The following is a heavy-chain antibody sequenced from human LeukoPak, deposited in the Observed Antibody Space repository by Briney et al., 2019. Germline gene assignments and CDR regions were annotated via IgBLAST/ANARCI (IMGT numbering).Heavy chain of an antibody. CDR3: ARYRTPTQNYYDSSGPYWYFDL. CDR2: IYYSGST. J-gene: IGHJ2*01. D-gene: IGHD3-22*01. CDR1: GGSISNSSYY. V-gene: IGHV4-39*07. Sequence: SETLSLTCTVSGGSISNSSYYWGWIRQPPGKGLEWIGSIYYSGSTYYNPSLKSRVTISVDTSKNQFSLKLSSVTAADTAVYYCARYRTPTQNYYDSSGPYWYFDLWGRGTLVTVSS.